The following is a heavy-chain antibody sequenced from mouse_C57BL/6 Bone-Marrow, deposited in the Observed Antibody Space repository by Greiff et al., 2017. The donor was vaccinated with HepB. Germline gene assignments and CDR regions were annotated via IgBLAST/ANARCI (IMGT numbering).Heavy chain of an antibody. CDR3: ASYGSSYGYAMDY. D-gene: IGHD1-1*01. CDR2: IDPSDSYT. Sequence: VQLQESGAELVKPGASVKLSCKASGYTFTSYWMQWVKQRPGQGLEWIGEIDPSDSYTNYNQKFKGKATLTVDTSSSTAYMQLSSLTSEDSAVYYCASYGSSYGYAMDYWGQGTSVTVSS. V-gene: IGHV1-50*01. J-gene: IGHJ4*01. CDR1: GYTFTSYW.